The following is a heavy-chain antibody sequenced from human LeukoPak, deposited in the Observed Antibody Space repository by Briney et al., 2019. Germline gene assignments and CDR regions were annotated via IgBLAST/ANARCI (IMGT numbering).Heavy chain of an antibody. J-gene: IGHJ4*02. CDR3: ARRGDYGDYFDY. V-gene: IGHV4-59*08. CDR2: IYYSGST. Sequence: SETLSLTCAVYGGSFSDYYWTWIRQPPGKGLEWIGYIYYSGSTNYNPSLKSRVTISVDTSKNQFSLKLSSVTAADTAVYYCARRGDYGDYFDYWGQGTLVTVSS. CDR1: GGSFSDYY. D-gene: IGHD4-17*01.